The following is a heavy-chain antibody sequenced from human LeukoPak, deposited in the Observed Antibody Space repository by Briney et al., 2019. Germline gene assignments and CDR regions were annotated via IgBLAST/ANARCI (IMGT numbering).Heavy chain of an antibody. CDR3: ARAGYCSSTSCYWEGMDV. D-gene: IGHD2-2*01. Sequence: SETLSLTCTVSGGSISSYYWSWIRQPPGKGLEWIGYIYYSGSTNYNPSLKSRVTISVDTSKNQFSLKLSSVTAADTAVYYCARAGYCSSTSCYWEGMDVWGQGTTVTVSS. J-gene: IGHJ6*02. CDR2: IYYSGST. CDR1: GGSISSYY. V-gene: IGHV4-59*08.